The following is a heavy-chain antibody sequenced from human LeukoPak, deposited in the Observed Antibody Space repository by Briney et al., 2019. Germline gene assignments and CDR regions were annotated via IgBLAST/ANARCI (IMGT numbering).Heavy chain of an antibody. J-gene: IGHJ4*02. CDR3: AREGKYASGSYAY. D-gene: IGHD3-10*01. V-gene: IGHV3-74*01. CDR2: INSDGSST. Sequence: GGSLRLSCAASGLTFSGYWMHWVRQAPGEGLVWVSRINSDGSSTSYADSVKGRFTISRDNANNTLYLQMDSLRAEDSAVYFCAREGKYASGSYAYWGQGTLVTVPS. CDR1: GLTFSGYW.